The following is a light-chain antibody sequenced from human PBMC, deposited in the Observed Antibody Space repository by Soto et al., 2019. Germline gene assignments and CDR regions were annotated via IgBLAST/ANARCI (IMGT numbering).Light chain of an antibody. CDR3: QQYFSYPYT. Sequence: AIRMTQSPSSLSASTGDRVTITCRASPPIKTYLAWFQQKPGKAPKLLIYGASTLQSGVPSRFSGSRSGTDFTLMISSLQSEDFAAYFCQQYFSYPYTFGQGTKLEIK. V-gene: IGKV1-8*01. CDR2: GAS. J-gene: IGKJ2*01. CDR1: PPIKTY.